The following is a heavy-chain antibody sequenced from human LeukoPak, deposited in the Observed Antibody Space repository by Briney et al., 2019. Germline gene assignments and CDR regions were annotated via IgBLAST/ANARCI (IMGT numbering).Heavy chain of an antibody. CDR1: GFTLSTYN. CDR2: ISSGGTYT. D-gene: IGHD3-9*01. J-gene: IGHJ4*02. Sequence: GGSLRLSCAPSGFTLSTYNMNWVRQAPRKGLGWVSPISSGGTYTYYADSVKGRFTTSRDNAKNSLSLQLSSLRAEDTAVYYCARGHYDILTASYKWTPDYWGQGILVTVSS. CDR3: ARGHYDILTASYKWTPDY. V-gene: IGHV3-21*06.